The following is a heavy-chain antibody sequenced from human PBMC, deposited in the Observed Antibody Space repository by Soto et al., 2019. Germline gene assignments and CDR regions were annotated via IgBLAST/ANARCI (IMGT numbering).Heavy chain of an antibody. CDR2: VYYNENT. CDR3: ARRERYYGSPGWFDP. CDR1: GGSISSFTYY. J-gene: IGHJ5*02. D-gene: IGHD3-10*01. Sequence: LSLTCTVSGGSISSFTYYWGWIRQPPGKGLEWIGTVYYNENTYYNPSLKGRVTISVDTAKNQFSLNLRSVTAADTAIYFCARRERYYGSPGWFDPWGQGTLVTVSS. V-gene: IGHV4-39*01.